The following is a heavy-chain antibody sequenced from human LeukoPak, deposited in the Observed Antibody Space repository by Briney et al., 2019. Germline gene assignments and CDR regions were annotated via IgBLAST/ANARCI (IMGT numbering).Heavy chain of an antibody. V-gene: IGHV3-43D*03. CDR2: ISWDGGST. D-gene: IGHD3-16*01. J-gene: IGHJ4*02. Sequence: GGSLRLSCAASGFTFDDYAMHWVRQAPGKGLEWVSLISWDGGSTYYADSVKGRFTISRDNSKNSLYLQMNSLRAEDTAVYFCARTGYGYNYFDYWGQGTLVTVSS. CDR3: ARTGYGYNYFDY. CDR1: GFTFDDYA.